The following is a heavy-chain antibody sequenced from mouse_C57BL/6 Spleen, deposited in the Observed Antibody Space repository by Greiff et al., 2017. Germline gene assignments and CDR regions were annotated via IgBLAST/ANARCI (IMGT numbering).Heavy chain of an antibody. D-gene: IGHD1-1*01. CDR1: GYTFTDYE. V-gene: IGHV1-15*01. CDR3: THHYYGSSYWYFDV. J-gene: IGHJ1*03. CDR2: IDPETGGT. Sequence: VQLQQSGAELVRPGASVTLSCKASGYTFTDYEMHWVKQTPVHGLEWIGAIDPETGGTAYNQKFKGKAILTADKSSSTAYMELRSLTSEDSAVYYCTHHYYGSSYWYFDVWGTGTTVTVSS.